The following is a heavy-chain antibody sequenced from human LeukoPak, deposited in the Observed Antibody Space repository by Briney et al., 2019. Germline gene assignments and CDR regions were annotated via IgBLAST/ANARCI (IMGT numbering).Heavy chain of an antibody. Sequence: GGSLRLSCAASGFSFSVYWMHWVRQAPGKGPVWVSRIKTDGSITDYADSVKGRFTISRDNAKNTLYLQMNSLKTEDTALYYCARQMATILDGILDYWGQGTLVTVSS. CDR1: GFSFSVYW. CDR3: ARQMATILDGILDY. J-gene: IGHJ4*02. CDR2: IKTDGSIT. D-gene: IGHD5-24*01. V-gene: IGHV3-74*01.